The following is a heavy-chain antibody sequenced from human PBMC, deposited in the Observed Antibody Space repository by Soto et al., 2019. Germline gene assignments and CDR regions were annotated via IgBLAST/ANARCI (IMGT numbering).Heavy chain of an antibody. CDR1: GFTFSSYG. Sequence: PGGSLRLSCAASGFTFSSYGMHWVRQAPGKGLEWVAVIWYDGSNKYYADSVKGRFTISRDNSKNTLYLQMNSLRAEDTAVYYCARDHVDGSSSAEVYYYYMDVWGKGTTVTVSS. CDR3: ARDHVDGSSSAEVYYYYMDV. J-gene: IGHJ6*03. V-gene: IGHV3-33*01. CDR2: IWYDGSNK. D-gene: IGHD6-6*01.